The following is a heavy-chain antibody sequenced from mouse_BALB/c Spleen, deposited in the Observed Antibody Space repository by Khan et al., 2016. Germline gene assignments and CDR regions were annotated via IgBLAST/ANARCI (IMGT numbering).Heavy chain of an antibody. CDR1: GYTFTSYW. V-gene: IGHV1S41*01. Sequence: DLVKPGASVKLSCKASGYTFTSYWINWIKQRPGQGLEWIGRIAPGSGSTYYNEMFKGKATLTVDTSSSTAYIQLSSLSSEDSAVYFCARYYGSSYYCDYWGQGTTLTVSS. J-gene: IGHJ2*01. D-gene: IGHD1-1*01. CDR2: IAPGSGST. CDR3: ARYYGSSYYCDY.